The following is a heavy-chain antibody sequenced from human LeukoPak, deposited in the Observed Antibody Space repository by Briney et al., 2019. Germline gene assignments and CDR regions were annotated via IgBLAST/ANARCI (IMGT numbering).Heavy chain of an antibody. D-gene: IGHD6-6*01. J-gene: IGHJ4*02. CDR1: GFTVSSNY. CDR2: IYSGGST. V-gene: IGHV3-53*01. CDR3: ATWPWYSSSSLIDY. Sequence: PGGSLRLSCAASGFTVSSNYMSWVRQAPGKGLEWVSVIYSGGSTYYADSVKGRFTISRDNSKNTLYLQMNSLRAEDTAVYYCATWPWYSSSSLIDYGGRGTLVTVPS.